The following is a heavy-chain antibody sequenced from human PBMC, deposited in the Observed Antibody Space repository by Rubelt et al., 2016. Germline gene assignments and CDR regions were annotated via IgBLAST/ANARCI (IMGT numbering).Heavy chain of an antibody. CDR2: INPNSGGT. D-gene: IGHD3-16*01. V-gene: IGHV1-2*06. Sequence: QVQLVQPGAEVKKPGASVKVSCKASGYTFTGYYMHWVRQATGQGLEWMGRINPNSGGTNYAQKLQGRVTMTSDTSIRPAYMELSRLRSDDTAVYYCAREGDYYYGMDVWGQGTTVTVSS. J-gene: IGHJ6*02. CDR3: AREGDYYYGMDV. CDR1: GYTFTGYY.